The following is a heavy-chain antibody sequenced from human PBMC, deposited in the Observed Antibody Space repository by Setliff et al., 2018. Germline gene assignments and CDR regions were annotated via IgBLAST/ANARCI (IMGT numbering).Heavy chain of an antibody. CDR1: GFTFSDAW. CDR3: VRAVVIRGSKPLDS. CDR2: IKSKADGGTA. J-gene: IGHJ4*02. Sequence: GGSLRLSCAASGFTFSDAWMNWVRQAPGKGLEWVGRIKSKADGGTADFAAPVKGRFTISRDDSKNSLYLQMYSLKSDDTAVYYCVRAVVIRGSKPLDSWGQGTLVTVSS. V-gene: IGHV3-15*01. D-gene: IGHD3-10*01.